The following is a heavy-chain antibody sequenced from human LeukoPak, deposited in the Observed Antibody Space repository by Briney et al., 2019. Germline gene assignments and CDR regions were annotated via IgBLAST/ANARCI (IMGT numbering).Heavy chain of an antibody. J-gene: IGHJ1*01. CDR1: GGSFSGYY. D-gene: IGHD6-13*01. CDR3: ARGVGYSSSWYRSGSEYFQH. Sequence: SETLSLTCAVYGGSFSGYYWSWIRQPPGKGLEWIGEINHSGSTNYNPSLKSRVTISVDTSKNQFSLELSSVTAADTAVYYCARGVGYSSSWYRSGSEYFQHWGQGTLVTVSS. V-gene: IGHV4-34*01. CDR2: INHSGST.